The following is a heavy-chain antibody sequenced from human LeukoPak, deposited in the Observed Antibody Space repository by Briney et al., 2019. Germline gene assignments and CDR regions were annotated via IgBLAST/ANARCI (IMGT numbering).Heavy chain of an antibody. CDR1: GFTFSSDA. J-gene: IGHJ3*02. D-gene: IGHD3-3*01. Sequence: GGSLRLSCAASGFTFSSDAMSWVRQAPGKGLEWVSAISGSGGSTYYADSVRGRFTISRDNSKNTLYLQMDSLRVEDTAVYHCAKGLSASGYLNAFDIWGQGTMVSVSS. CDR3: AKGLSASGYLNAFDI. V-gene: IGHV3-23*01. CDR2: ISGSGGST.